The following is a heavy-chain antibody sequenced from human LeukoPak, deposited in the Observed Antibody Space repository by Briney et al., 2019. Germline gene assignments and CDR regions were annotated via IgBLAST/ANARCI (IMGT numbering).Heavy chain of an antibody. CDR1: GFTFSSYA. V-gene: IGHV3-30-3*01. CDR3: ARELAVAGTGASDY. Sequence: GGSLRLSYAASGFTFSSYAMHWVRQAPGKGLEWVAVISYDGSNKYYADSVKGRFTISRDNSKNTLYLQMNSLRAEDTAVYYCARELAVAGTGASDYWGQGTLVTVSS. J-gene: IGHJ4*02. D-gene: IGHD6-19*01. CDR2: ISYDGSNK.